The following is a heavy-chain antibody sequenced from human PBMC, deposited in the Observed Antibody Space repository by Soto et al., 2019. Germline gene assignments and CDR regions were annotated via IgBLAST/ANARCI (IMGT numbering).Heavy chain of an antibody. Sequence: LRLSCAASGFTFSNHWMPWVRQAPGKGLVWVSHLKSDGSTTIYADSVKGRFIISRDNAKNSLYLQMNSLRAEDTAVYYCARDRYSSSYWGQGTLVTVSS. CDR1: GFTFSNHW. J-gene: IGHJ4*02. D-gene: IGHD6-13*01. V-gene: IGHV3-74*01. CDR3: ARDRYSSSY. CDR2: LKSDGSTT.